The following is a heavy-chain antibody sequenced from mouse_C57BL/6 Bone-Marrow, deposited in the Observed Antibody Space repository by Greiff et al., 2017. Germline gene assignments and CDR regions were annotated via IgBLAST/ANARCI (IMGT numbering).Heavy chain of an antibody. J-gene: IGHJ4*01. CDR2: INPGSGGT. V-gene: IGHV1-54*01. CDR1: GYAFTNYL. D-gene: IGHD1-1*01. Sequence: QVQLQQSGAELVRPGTSVKVSCKASGYAFTNYLIEWVKQRPGQGLEWIGVINPGSGGTNYNEKFKGKATLTADKSSSTAYMQLSSLTSDDSAVYFCARRSYYYGSSYLYYYAMDYWGQGTSVTVSS. CDR3: ARRSYYYGSSYLYYYAMDY.